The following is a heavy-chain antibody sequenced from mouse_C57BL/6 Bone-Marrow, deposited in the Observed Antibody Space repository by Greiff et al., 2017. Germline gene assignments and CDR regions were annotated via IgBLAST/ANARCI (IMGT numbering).Heavy chain of an antibody. V-gene: IGHV8-8*01. CDR2: IWWDDAK. CDR1: GFSLSTFGMG. J-gene: IGHJ3*01. CDR3: ARMGPAWFAY. Sequence: QVTLKVSGPGILQPSQTLSLTCSFSGFSLSTFGMGVGRIRQPSGQGLEWLAHIWWDDAKYYNPALKSRLTISKETSKNQVFLKIANVDASDTATYYCARMGPAWFAYWGQGTLVTVAA.